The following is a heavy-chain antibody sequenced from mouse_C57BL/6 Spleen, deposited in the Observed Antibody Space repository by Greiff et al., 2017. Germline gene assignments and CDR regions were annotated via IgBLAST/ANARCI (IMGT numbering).Heavy chain of an antibody. J-gene: IGHJ3*01. CDR2: IWSDGNT. D-gene: IGHD2-4*01. CDR3: ARLDYDGAWFAY. V-gene: IGHV2-6*03. Sequence: QVKLLQSGPGLVAPSQSLSITCTVSGFSFTSYGVHWVRQPPGKGLEWLVVIWSDGNTTYNSALKSRLSISKDNSKSQVFLKMNSLQTDDTAMYYCARLDYDGAWFAYWGQGTLVTVSA. CDR1: GFSFTSYG.